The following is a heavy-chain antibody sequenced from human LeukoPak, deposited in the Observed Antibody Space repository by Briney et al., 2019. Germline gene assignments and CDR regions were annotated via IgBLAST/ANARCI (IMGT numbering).Heavy chain of an antibody. CDR1: GFTVSSNY. J-gene: IGHJ5*02. CDR3: VRSSAASGANCFDP. Sequence: PGGSLRLSCAASGFTVSSNYMSWVRQAPGKGLEWVSVIYSGGSTYYADSVQGRFTISRDNSKNTLYLQMGSLRAEDMAVYYYVRSSAASGANCFDPWGQGTLVIVSS. V-gene: IGHV3-66*01. D-gene: IGHD6-13*01. CDR2: IYSGGST.